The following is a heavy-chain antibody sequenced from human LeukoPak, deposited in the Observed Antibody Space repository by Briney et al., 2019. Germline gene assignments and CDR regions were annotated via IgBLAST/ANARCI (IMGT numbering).Heavy chain of an antibody. CDR1: GGSISSYY. CDR2: IYYSGST. Sequence: SETLSLTCTVSGGSISSYYWSWIRQPPGKGLEWIGYIYYSGSTNYNPSLKSRVTISVDTSKNQFSLKLSSVTAADTAVYYCARVGNYDFWSGLIFDYWGQGTLVTVSS. CDR3: ARVGNYDFWSGLIFDY. J-gene: IGHJ4*02. D-gene: IGHD3-3*01. V-gene: IGHV4-59*01.